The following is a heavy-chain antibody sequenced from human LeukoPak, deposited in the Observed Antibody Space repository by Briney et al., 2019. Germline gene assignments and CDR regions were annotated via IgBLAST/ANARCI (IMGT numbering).Heavy chain of an antibody. J-gene: IGHJ5*02. D-gene: IGHD3-3*01. CDR3: ARAPYDFWSGYYRSWFDP. V-gene: IGHV4-4*02. Sequence: SGTLSLTCAVSGGSISSSNWWSWVRQPPGKGLEWIGEIYHSGSTNYNPSLKSRVTISVDKSKNQFSLKLSSVTAADTAVYYCARAPYDFWSGYYRSWFDPWGQGTLVTVSS. CDR1: GGSISSSNW. CDR2: IYHSGST.